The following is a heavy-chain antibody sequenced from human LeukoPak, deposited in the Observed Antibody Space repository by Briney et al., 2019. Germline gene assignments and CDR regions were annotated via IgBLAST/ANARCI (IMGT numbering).Heavy chain of an antibody. D-gene: IGHD6-19*01. V-gene: IGHV4-34*01. Sequence: PSESLSLTCAVYGGSFSGDYWSWVRQPPGKGLEWVGEINHSGSTNYNPSLQSRVTISVDTSKNQFSLKLSSVTAADTAVYYCARGFPYSSGWAIDYWGQGTLVTVSS. CDR2: INHSGST. CDR1: GGSFSGDY. CDR3: ARGFPYSSGWAIDY. J-gene: IGHJ4*02.